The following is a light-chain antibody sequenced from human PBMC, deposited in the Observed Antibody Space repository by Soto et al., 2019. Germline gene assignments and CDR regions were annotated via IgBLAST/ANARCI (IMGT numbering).Light chain of an antibody. CDR1: QSISVY. CDR3: QQSHSVPRT. J-gene: IGKJ1*01. V-gene: IGKV1-39*01. Sequence: DIQMTQSPSSLSASVGDTVTITCRTSQSISVYLNWYQQKVGKAPTLLIYGASTLHSGVPSRFSGGGSGTDFTLTIRTVQPEDFASYFCQQSHSVPRTFGQGTKVE. CDR2: GAS.